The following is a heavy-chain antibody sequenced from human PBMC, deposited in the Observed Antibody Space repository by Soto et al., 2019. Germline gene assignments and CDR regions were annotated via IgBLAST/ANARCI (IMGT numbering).Heavy chain of an antibody. CDR2: IYYSGST. V-gene: IGHV4-59*01. D-gene: IGHD5-18*01. J-gene: IGHJ4*02. CDR3: AGGRIQLWYPFDY. Sequence: PSETLSLTCTVSGGSISSYYWSWIRQPPGKGLEWIGYIYYSGSTNYNPSLKSRVTISVDTSKNQFSLKLSSVTAADTAVYYCAGGRIQLWYPFDYWGQGTLVTAPQ. CDR1: GGSISSYY.